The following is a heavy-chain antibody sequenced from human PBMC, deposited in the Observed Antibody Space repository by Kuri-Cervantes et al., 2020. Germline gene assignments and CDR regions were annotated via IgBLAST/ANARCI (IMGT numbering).Heavy chain of an antibody. J-gene: IGHJ4*02. CDR1: GFTFDDYA. D-gene: IGHD3-10*01. Sequence: SLKISCAASGFTFDDYAMHWVRQAPGKGLEWVSGISWNSGSIGYADSVKGRFTISRDNAKNSLYLQMNSLRAEDTAVYYCARVGGPMVRGVIIFWGQGTLVTVSS. CDR2: ISWNSGSI. CDR3: ARVGGPMVRGVIIF. V-gene: IGHV3-9*01.